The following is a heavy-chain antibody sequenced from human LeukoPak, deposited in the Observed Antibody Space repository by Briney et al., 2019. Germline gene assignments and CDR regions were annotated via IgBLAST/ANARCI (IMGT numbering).Heavy chain of an antibody. Sequence: GGSLRLSCAASGFTFSNYGMTWVRQAPGKGLEWLSHISSSGTMTYYADSVKGRFTSSRDDARNSVYLQMNSLSAEDTAVYYCARDRLVNPIYHYYYGMDVWGLGTTVTVSS. CDR3: ARDRLVNPIYHYYYGMDV. CDR2: ISSSGTMT. V-gene: IGHV3-48*03. J-gene: IGHJ6*02. CDR1: GFTFSNYG. D-gene: IGHD4-23*01.